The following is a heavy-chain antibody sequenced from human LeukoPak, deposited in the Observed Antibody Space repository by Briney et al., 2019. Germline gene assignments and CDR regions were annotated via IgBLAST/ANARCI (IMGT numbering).Heavy chain of an antibody. Sequence: SVKVSCKASGGTFSSYAISWVRQAPGQGLEWMGGIIPIFGTANYAQKFQGRVTITADESTSTAYMERSSLRSEDTAVYYCASVVGYSYGFDYWGQGTLVTVSS. CDR3: ASVVGYSYGFDY. J-gene: IGHJ4*02. V-gene: IGHV1-69*13. D-gene: IGHD5-18*01. CDR2: IIPIFGTA. CDR1: GGTFSSYA.